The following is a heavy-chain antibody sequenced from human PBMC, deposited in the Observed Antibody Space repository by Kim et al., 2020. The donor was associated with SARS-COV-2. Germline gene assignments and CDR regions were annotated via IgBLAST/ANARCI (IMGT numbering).Heavy chain of an antibody. CDR2: ISSSSSYK. J-gene: IGHJ2*01. D-gene: IGHD4-17*01. V-gene: IGHV3-21*01. CDR3: ASDRGDDYGGNGDWYFDL. Sequence: GGSLRLSCAASGFTFSSYSMNRVRQAPGKGLEWVSSISSSSSYKYYADSVKGRFTISRDNAKNSLYLQMNSLRAEDTAVYYCASDRGDDYGGNGDWYFDLWGRGTLVTVSS. CDR1: GFTFSSYS.